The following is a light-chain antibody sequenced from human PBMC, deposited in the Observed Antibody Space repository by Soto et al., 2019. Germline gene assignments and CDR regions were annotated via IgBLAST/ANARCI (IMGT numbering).Light chain of an antibody. J-gene: IGLJ1*01. V-gene: IGLV2-23*01. CDR3: CSYAGSSTYF. Sequence: QSALTQPASVSGSPGQSITISCTGTSSDVGTYNLVSWYQHHPGKAPKLMIYEDTTRPSGVSNRFSGSKSGNTASLTISGLQAEDESDYYCCSYAGSSTYFFGTGTKVTVL. CDR1: SSDVGTYNL. CDR2: EDT.